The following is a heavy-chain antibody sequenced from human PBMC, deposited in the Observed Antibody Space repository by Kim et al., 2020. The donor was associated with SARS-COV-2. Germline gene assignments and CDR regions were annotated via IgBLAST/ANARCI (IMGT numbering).Heavy chain of an antibody. Sequence: SETLSLTCAVYGGSFSGYYWSWIRQPPGKGLEWIGEINHSGSTNYNPSLKSRVTISVDTSKNQFSLKLSSVTAADTAVYYCARGRIVGATIELRIDYWGQGTLVTVSS. CDR1: GGSFSGYY. J-gene: IGHJ4*02. V-gene: IGHV4-34*01. CDR2: INHSGST. CDR3: ARGRIVGATIELRIDY. D-gene: IGHD1-26*01.